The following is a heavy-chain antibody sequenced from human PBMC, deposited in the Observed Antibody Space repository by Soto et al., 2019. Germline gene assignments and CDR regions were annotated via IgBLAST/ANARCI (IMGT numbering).Heavy chain of an antibody. Sequence: GASVKVSCTASGGTFSSYAISWVRQAPGQGLEWMGGIIPIFGTANYAQKFQGRVTITADESTSTAYMELSSLRSEDTAVYYCASDPSDSSGFHPYFDYWGQGTLVTVSS. J-gene: IGHJ4*02. CDR1: GGTFSSYA. CDR2: IIPIFGTA. V-gene: IGHV1-69*13. D-gene: IGHD3-22*01. CDR3: ASDPSDSSGFHPYFDY.